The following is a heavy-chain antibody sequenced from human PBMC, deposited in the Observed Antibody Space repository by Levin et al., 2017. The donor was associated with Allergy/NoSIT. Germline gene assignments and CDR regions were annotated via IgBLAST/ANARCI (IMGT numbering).Heavy chain of an antibody. CDR1: GFTFSRYA. Sequence: GESLKISCAASGFTFSRYAMIWVRQAPGKGLECVSAISESGDRTYYADSVKGRFTISRDTSKNTLYLQMNSLRAEDTAVYYCVKDVSRGYSGYGGDYWGQGTLVTVSS. D-gene: IGHD5-12*01. J-gene: IGHJ4*02. CDR3: VKDVSRGYSGYGGDY. V-gene: IGHV3-23*01. CDR2: ISESGDRT.